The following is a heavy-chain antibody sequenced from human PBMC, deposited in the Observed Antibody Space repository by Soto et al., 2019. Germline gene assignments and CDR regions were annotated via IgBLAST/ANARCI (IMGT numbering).Heavy chain of an antibody. Sequence: SVKVSCKASGYSFTIYGISWVRQAPGQGPEWMGWISGHNGNTNHPQSLQGRVTMTTDTSRNTAYMELRSLRSDDTAVYYCARRRFNYYDDTVYYYFDYWGQGTLVTVSS. J-gene: IGHJ4*02. CDR2: ISGHNGNT. CDR1: GYSFTIYG. V-gene: IGHV1-18*04. CDR3: ARRRFNYYDDTVYYYFDY. D-gene: IGHD3-22*01.